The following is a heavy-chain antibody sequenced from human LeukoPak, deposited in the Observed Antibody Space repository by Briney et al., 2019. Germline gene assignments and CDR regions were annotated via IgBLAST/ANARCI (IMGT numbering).Heavy chain of an antibody. D-gene: IGHD3-22*01. CDR3: ARKSSGYYYSVFDY. CDR1: GGSFSDYY. Sequence: SETLSLTCAVYGGSFSDYYWSWIRQPPGKGLEWIGEINHSGSTNYNPSLKSRVTISVDTSKNQFSLKLSSVTAADTAVYYCARKSSGYYYSVFDYWGQGTLVTVSS. J-gene: IGHJ4*02. V-gene: IGHV4-34*01. CDR2: INHSGST.